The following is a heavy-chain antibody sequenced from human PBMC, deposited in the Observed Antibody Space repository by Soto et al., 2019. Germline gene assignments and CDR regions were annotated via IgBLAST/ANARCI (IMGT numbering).Heavy chain of an antibody. J-gene: IGHJ3*02. CDR3: ARVVPYYYGSGRPNHAFDI. CDR2: INSDGSST. Sequence: QPGGSLRLSCAASGFTFSSYWMHWVRQAPGKGLVWVSRINSDGSSTSYADSVKGRFTISRDNAKNTLYLQMNSLRAEDTAVYYCARVVPYYYGSGRPNHAFDIWGQGTMVTVSS. D-gene: IGHD3-10*01. CDR1: GFTFSSYW. V-gene: IGHV3-74*01.